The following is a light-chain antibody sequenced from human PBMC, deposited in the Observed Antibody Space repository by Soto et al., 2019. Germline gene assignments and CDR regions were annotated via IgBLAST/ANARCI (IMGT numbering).Light chain of an antibody. J-gene: IGKJ2*01. CDR2: KVS. CDR1: QSLVYSDGNTY. Sequence: DVVMTQSPLSLPVTLGQPASISCRSSQSLVYSDGNTYLNWFQQRPGQSPRRLIYKVSNRDSGVPDRFSGSVSGTDFTLKISRVEAEDVGLSYCMQGTYWPYTFGQGTKLEIK. V-gene: IGKV2-30*01. CDR3: MQGTYWPYT.